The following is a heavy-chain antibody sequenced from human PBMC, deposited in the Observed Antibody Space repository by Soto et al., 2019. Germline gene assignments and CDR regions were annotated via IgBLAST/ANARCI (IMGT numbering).Heavy chain of an antibody. Sequence: ASVKVSCKASGYTFTSYGISWVRQAPGQGLEWMGWISAYNGNTNYAQKLQGRVTMTTDTSTSTAYMELRSLRSDDTAVYYCARDDPPRNYYDSSGYSGFPDYWG. V-gene: IGHV1-18*01. D-gene: IGHD3-22*01. CDR2: ISAYNGNT. CDR3: ARDDPPRNYYDSSGYSGFPDY. CDR1: GYTFTSYG. J-gene: IGHJ4*01.